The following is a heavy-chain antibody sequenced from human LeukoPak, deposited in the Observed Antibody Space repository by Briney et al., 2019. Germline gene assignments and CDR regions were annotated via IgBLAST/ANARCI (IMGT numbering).Heavy chain of an antibody. CDR1: GFTFSSYE. J-gene: IGHJ3*02. Sequence: GGSLRLSCAASGFTFSSYEMNWVRQAPGKGLERVANIKQDGSEKYYVDSVKGRFTISRDNAKNSLYLQMNSLRAEDTAVYYCARVLSSWYWDISAFDIWGQGTMVTVSS. CDR3: ARVLSSWYWDISAFDI. D-gene: IGHD6-13*01. CDR2: IKQDGSEK. V-gene: IGHV3-7*01.